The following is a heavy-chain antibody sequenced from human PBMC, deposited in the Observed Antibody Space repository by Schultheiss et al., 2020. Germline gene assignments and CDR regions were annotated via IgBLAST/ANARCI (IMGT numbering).Heavy chain of an antibody. V-gene: IGHV3-33*08. Sequence: GESLKIPCAASGFTFSSYWMHWVRQAPGKGLVWVAVIWYDGSNKYYADSVKGRFTISRDNSKNTLYLQMNSLRAEDTAVYYCARDRATIFGVANWFDPWGKGTLVIVFS. CDR3: ARDRATIFGVANWFDP. CDR2: IWYDGSNK. D-gene: IGHD3-3*01. CDR1: GFTFSSYW. J-gene: IGHJ5*02.